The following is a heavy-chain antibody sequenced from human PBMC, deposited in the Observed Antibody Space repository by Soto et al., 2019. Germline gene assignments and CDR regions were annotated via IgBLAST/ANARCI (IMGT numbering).Heavy chain of an antibody. CDR1: GFTLSSYW. CDR3: ARVAYIMVWIFDH. J-gene: IGHJ5*02. V-gene: IGHV3-7*01. CDR2: IKQDGSEK. D-gene: IGHD1-1*01. Sequence: PGGSLRLSCTASGFTLSSYWMSWVRQAPGKGLEWVANIKQDGSEKYYVDSVKGRFTLSRDNAKNSLQLQMNSLRADDTAIYFCARVAYIMVWIFDHWGDVALVTVS.